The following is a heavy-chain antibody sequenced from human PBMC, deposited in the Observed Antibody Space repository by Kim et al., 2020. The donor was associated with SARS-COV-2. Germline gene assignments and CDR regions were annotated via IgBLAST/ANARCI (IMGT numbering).Heavy chain of an antibody. V-gene: IGHV1-3*01. Sequence: ASVKVSCKASGYTFTTYAMHWVRQAPGQRLEWMGWITGGNGNTKYSQEFQGRVTITRDTSASTAYMDLSSLRYEDTAVYYCATGYCSSTRCYSLFAFWGQGTLVTVSS. CDR1: GYTFTTYA. J-gene: IGHJ4*02. CDR2: ITGGNGNT. CDR3: ATGYCSSTRCYSLFAF. D-gene: IGHD2-2*02.